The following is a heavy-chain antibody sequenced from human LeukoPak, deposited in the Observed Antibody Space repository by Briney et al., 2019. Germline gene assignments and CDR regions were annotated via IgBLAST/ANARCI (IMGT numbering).Heavy chain of an antibody. D-gene: IGHD7-27*01. J-gene: IGHJ4*02. Sequence: GASVKVSCKASGYTFTSYYMHWVRQAAGQRLEWMGRINAGSGGPEYPPNFQGRVTMTRDTSTSTASMELSRLTSDDTAVYYCARDLSSTPNWEFDYWGQGTLVTVSS. CDR3: ARDLSSTPNWEFDY. CDR2: INAGSGGP. CDR1: GYTFTSYY. V-gene: IGHV1-2*06.